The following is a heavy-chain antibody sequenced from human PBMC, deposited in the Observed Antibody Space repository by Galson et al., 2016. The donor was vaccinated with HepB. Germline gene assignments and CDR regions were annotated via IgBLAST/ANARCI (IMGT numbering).Heavy chain of an antibody. CDR3: ARGRKDYYYYYGMEV. Sequence: SLRLSCAASGFTFSYYGMHWVRQAPGKGLDWVAVVNYDGTKKGYADSVKGRFAISRDNYEDTLYLQMNSLRAEDTAVYYCARGRKDYYYYYGMEVWGKGTTVPVSS. J-gene: IGHJ6*04. CDR1: GFTFSYYG. V-gene: IGHV3-33*01. CDR2: VNYDGTKK.